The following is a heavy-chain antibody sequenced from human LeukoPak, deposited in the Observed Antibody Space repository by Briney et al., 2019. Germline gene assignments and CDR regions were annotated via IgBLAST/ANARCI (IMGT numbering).Heavy chain of an antibody. D-gene: IGHD6-19*01. V-gene: IGHV4-39*01. CDR2: IYYSGST. CDR3: ARGDSSGWYSQKYYFDY. CDR1: GGSISSSSYY. J-gene: IGHJ4*02. Sequence: SETLSLTCTVSGGSISSSSYYWGWIRQPPGKGLEWIGSIYYSGSTYYNPSLKSRFTISVDTAKNQFSLKLSSVTAADTAVYYCARGDSSGWYSQKYYFDYWGQGTMVSVPS.